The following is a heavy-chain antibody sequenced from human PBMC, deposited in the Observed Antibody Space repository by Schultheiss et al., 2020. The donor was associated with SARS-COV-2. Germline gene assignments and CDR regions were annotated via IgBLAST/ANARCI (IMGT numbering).Heavy chain of an antibody. D-gene: IGHD5-18*01. V-gene: IGHV3-30*03. Sequence: GGSLRLSCAASGFTFSSYGMHWVRQAPGKGLEWVAVISFDGSDKYSADSVKGRFTISRDNAKNSLYLQMNSLRAEDTAVYYCARDRGYSSKDYWGQGTLVTVSS. J-gene: IGHJ4*02. CDR2: ISFDGSDK. CDR3: ARDRGYSSKDY. CDR1: GFTFSSYG.